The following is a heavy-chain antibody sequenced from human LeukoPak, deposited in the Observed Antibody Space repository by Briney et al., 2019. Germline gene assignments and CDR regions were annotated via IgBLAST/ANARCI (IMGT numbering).Heavy chain of an antibody. J-gene: IGHJ4*02. CDR2: IYHSGST. V-gene: IGHV4-4*02. CDR3: ARIDTAMATFDY. D-gene: IGHD5-18*01. CDR1: GGSISSSNW. Sequence: RSSETLSLTCTVSGGSISSSNWWSWVRQPPGKGLEWIGEIYHSGSTNYNPSLKSRVTISVDKSKNQFSLKLSSVTAADTAVYYCARIDTAMATFDYWGQGTLVTVSS.